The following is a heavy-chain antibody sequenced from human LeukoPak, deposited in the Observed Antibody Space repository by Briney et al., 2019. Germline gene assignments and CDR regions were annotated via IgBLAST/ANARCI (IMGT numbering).Heavy chain of an antibody. CDR3: ARGGPNWPSEPFDI. Sequence: GGSLRLSCAASGFTFTSFAMNWARQAPGKGLEWVAVTWHDGTNKYYADSVKGRFTISRDNSKNTLYLQMDSLRAEDTAVYYCARGGPNWPSEPFDIWGQGTMVTVSS. V-gene: IGHV3-33*08. J-gene: IGHJ3*02. CDR1: GFTFTSFA. D-gene: IGHD1-1*01. CDR2: TWHDGTNK.